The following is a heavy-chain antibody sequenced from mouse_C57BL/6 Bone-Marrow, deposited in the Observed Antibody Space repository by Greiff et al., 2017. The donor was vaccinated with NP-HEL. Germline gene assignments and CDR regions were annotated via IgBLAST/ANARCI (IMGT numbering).Heavy chain of an antibody. D-gene: IGHD1-1*01. J-gene: IGHJ2*01. CDR1: GYTFTSYW. CDR2: IYPGSGST. Sequence: QVHVKQPGAELVKPGASVKMSCKASGYTFTSYWITWVKQRPGQGLEWIGDIYPGSGSTNYNEKFKSKATLTVDTSSSTAYMQLGSLTSEDSAVYYCARCGVVPYYFDYWGKGTTLTVSS. CDR3: ARCGVVPYYFDY. V-gene: IGHV1-55*01.